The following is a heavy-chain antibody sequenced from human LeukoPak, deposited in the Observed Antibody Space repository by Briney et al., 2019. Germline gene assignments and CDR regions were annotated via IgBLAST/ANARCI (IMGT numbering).Heavy chain of an antibody. Sequence: ASVKVSFKASGYPFTSYDINWVRQATGQGLEWMGWMNPNSGNTGYSQKFQGRVTITRNTSISTAYMELSSLRSEDTAVYYCARAPYGSGSSLDYWGQGTLVTVSS. CDR1: GYPFTSYD. CDR2: MNPNSGNT. J-gene: IGHJ4*02. D-gene: IGHD3-10*01. V-gene: IGHV1-8*03. CDR3: ARAPYGSGSSLDY.